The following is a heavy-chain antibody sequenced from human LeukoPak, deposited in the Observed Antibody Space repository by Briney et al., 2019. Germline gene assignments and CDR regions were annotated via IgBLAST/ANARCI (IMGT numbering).Heavy chain of an antibody. CDR3: ARGFSPLRLPFDY. J-gene: IGHJ4*02. Sequence: SETLSLTCAVYGGSFSGYYWSWIRQPPGKGLEWIANICHSGSTYYNPSLKSRVTISVDTSKNQFSLKLRSVTAADTAVYYCARGFSPLRLPFDYWGQGTLVTVSS. CDR2: ICHSGST. D-gene: IGHD3-3*01. V-gene: IGHV4-34*01. CDR1: GGSFSGYY.